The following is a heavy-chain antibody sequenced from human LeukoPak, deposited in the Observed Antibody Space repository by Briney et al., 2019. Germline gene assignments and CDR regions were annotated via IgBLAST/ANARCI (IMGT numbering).Heavy chain of an antibody. D-gene: IGHD6-19*01. V-gene: IGHV1-18*01. Sequence: ASVTVSCKASGYTFTSYGISWVRQAPGQGLEWMGWIIAYNGNTNYAQKLQGRVTMTTDTSTSTAYMELRSLRSDDAAVYYCASPAPGSSGRFPYYYMDVWGKGTTVTVSS. J-gene: IGHJ6*03. CDR1: GYTFTSYG. CDR2: IIAYNGNT. CDR3: ASPAPGSSGRFPYYYMDV.